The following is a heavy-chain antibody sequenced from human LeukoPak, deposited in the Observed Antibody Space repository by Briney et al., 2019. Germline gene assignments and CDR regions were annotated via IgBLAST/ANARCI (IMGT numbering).Heavy chain of an antibody. CDR1: GFTFSSYA. D-gene: IGHD5-18*01. CDR2: ISGSGGST. J-gene: IGHJ4*02. Sequence: GGSLRLSFAASGFTFSSYAMSWVRQAPGKGLEWVSAISGSGGSTYYADSVKGRFTISRDNSKNTLYLQMNSLRAEDTAVYYCAKDPAYLGYSYGLYFDYWGQGTLVTVSS. CDR3: AKDPAYLGYSYGLYFDY. V-gene: IGHV3-23*01.